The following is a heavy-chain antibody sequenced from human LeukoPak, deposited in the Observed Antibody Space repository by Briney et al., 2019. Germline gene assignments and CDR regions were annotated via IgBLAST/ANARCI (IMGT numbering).Heavy chain of an antibody. D-gene: IGHD6-6*01. CDR1: RFTFSSYS. J-gene: IGHJ6*03. CDR2: ISSSSSYI. Sequence: GGSLRLSCAASRFTFSSYSMNWVRQAPGKGLEWVSSISSSSSYIYYADSVKGRFTISRDNAKNSLYLQMSSLRAEDTAVYYCARDVARPRFEAGMDVWGKGTTVTVSS. CDR3: ARDVARPRFEAGMDV. V-gene: IGHV3-21*01.